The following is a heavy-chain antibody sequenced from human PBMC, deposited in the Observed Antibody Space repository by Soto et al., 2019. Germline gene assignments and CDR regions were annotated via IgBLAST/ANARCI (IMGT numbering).Heavy chain of an antibody. V-gene: IGHV5-10-1*01. J-gene: IGHJ4*02. CDR1: GYSFTSYW. D-gene: IGHD5-12*01. CDR3: TRALEAFFVDIVAPAPFDY. Sequence: GESLKISCKGSGYSFTSYWISWVRQMPGKGLEWMGRIDPSDSYTNYSPSVKGRFTISRDDSKSIAYLQMNSLKTEDTAVYYCTRALEAFFVDIVAPAPFDYWGQGTLVTVSS. CDR2: IDPSDSYT.